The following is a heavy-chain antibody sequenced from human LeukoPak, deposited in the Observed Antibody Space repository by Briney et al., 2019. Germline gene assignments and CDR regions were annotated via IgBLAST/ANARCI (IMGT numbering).Heavy chain of an antibody. CDR1: GYTFTGYY. CDR2: ISAYKRNT. Sequence: GASVKVSCKASGYTFTGYYMHWVRQAPGQGLEWMGWISAYKRNTNYAPKFEGRLTMTTDTSTSTAYLELRSLTSDESSLYYCARESQLLWFGELPSECWGQGTLVTVSS. CDR3: ARESQLLWFGELPSEC. J-gene: IGHJ4*02. V-gene: IGHV1-18*04. D-gene: IGHD3-10*01.